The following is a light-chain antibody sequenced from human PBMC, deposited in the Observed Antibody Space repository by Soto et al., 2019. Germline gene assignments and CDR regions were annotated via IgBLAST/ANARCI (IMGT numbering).Light chain of an antibody. CDR3: SSYTGGNPSYV. CDR1: SSNIGSNY. V-gene: IGLV1-47*01. CDR2: RNY. J-gene: IGLJ1*01. Sequence: QSVLSQSPSASGTPGQRVTISCSGSSSNIGSNYVFWYQQLPGTAPKVLIYRNYQRPSGVPDRFSGSKSGSSASLAISGLRSEDEADYYCSSYTGGNPSYVFGTGTKLTVL.